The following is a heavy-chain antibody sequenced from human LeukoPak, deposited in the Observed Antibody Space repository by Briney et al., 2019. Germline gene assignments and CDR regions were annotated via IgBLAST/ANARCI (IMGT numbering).Heavy chain of an antibody. Sequence: GGSVRLSCAASGFTFYSYPMMGLAQGPGKGREGFSAISGSGGSTYYADSVKGRFTISRDNSKNTLYLQMNSLRAEDTAVYYCAKRPAYCSSTSCQNPIFDYWGQGTLVTVSS. V-gene: IGHV3-23*01. CDR1: GFTFYSYP. D-gene: IGHD2-2*01. CDR2: ISGSGGST. J-gene: IGHJ4*02. CDR3: AKRPAYCSSTSCQNPIFDY.